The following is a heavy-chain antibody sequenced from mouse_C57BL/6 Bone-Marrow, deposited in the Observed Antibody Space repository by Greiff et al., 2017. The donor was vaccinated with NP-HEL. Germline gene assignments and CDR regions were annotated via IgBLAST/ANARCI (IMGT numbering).Heavy chain of an antibody. D-gene: IGHD1-1*01. CDR1: GFTFSSYG. V-gene: IGHV5-6*01. Sequence: EVKLMESGGDLVKPGGSLKLSCAASGFTFSSYGMSWVRQTPDKRLEWVATISSGGSYTYYPDSVKGRFTISRDNAKNTLYLQMSSLKSEDTAMYYCARHIRSSYPAWFAYWGQGTLVTVSA. J-gene: IGHJ3*01. CDR3: ARHIRSSYPAWFAY. CDR2: ISSGGSYT.